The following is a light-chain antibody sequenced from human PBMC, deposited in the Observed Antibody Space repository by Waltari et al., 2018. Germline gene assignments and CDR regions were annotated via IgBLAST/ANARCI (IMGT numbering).Light chain of an antibody. Sequence: QSVLTKPPSASGTPGQRVTISCSGSRSNLGNNYVYWYQHLPGTAPKLLIYRNNQRPSGVPPRFSGSKSGTTAALAISGLRSEDEADYYCAVWDDSLSGRVFGGGTKVTVL. CDR3: AVWDDSLSGRV. CDR1: RSNLGNNY. J-gene: IGLJ3*02. CDR2: RNN. V-gene: IGLV1-47*01.